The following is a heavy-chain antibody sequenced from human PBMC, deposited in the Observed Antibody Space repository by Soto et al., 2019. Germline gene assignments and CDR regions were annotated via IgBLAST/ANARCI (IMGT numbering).Heavy chain of an antibody. D-gene: IGHD3-10*01. CDR3: ASPLAGSHLGYFQH. CDR1: GFTFSSYA. V-gene: IGHV3-23*01. CDR2: ISGSGGST. J-gene: IGHJ1*01. Sequence: HPGGSLRLSCAASGFTFSSYAMSWVRQAPGKGLEWVSAISGSGGSTYYADSVKGRFTISRDNSKNTLYLQMNSLRAEDTAVYYCASPLAGSHLGYFQHWGQGTLVTVSS.